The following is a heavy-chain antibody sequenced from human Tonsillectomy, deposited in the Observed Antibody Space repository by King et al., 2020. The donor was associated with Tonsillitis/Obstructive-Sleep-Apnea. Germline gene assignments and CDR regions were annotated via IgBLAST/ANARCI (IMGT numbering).Heavy chain of an antibody. CDR3: ARERDGKQQTAGLDV. V-gene: IGHV1-46*01. CDR2: INPSDGST. D-gene: IGHD6-13*01. J-gene: IGHJ6*02. Sequence: QLVQSGAEVKKPGASVKVSCETSGYTFTNYYIHWVRQAPGQGLEWMGIINPSDGSTSYAQKFQGRVTMTRDTSSSTLYMELSSLRSEDTAVYYCARERDGKQQTAGLDVWGQGTTVTVSS. CDR1: GYTFTNYY.